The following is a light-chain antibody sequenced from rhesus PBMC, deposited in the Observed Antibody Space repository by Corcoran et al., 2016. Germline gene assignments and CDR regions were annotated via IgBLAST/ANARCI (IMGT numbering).Light chain of an antibody. CDR2: AAS. CDR3: QHYYDNPLT. Sequence: DIQMTQSPSALSASVGDRVTISCRASQNIYSNLAWYQQKPGKAPKLLIYAASSLQTGIPSWFSGSGSGTDFLLTISSLQPEDSASYYCQHYYDNPLTFGGGTRVELK. J-gene: IGKJ4*01. V-gene: IGKV1S12*01. CDR1: QNIYSN.